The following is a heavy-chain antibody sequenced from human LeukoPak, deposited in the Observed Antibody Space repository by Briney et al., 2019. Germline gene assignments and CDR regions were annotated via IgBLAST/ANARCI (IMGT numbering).Heavy chain of an antibody. CDR3: ACVVRDGSGYNYYFDY. V-gene: IGHV4-39*01. CDR2: IYYTGST. J-gene: IGHJ4*02. D-gene: IGHD3-22*01. Sequence: SETLSLTCTVSGGSISRIIYYWGWVRQPPGKGLEWIGSIYYTGSTYYTPSLRSRVTISVDTSKNQFSLKLSAVTAADTAVYYCACVVRDGSGYNYYFDYWGQGTLVTVSS. CDR1: GGSISRIIYY.